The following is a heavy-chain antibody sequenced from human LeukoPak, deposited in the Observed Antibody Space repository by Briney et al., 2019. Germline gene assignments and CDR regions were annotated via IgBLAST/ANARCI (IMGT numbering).Heavy chain of an antibody. CDR1: GGSFSGYY. CDR2: INHSGST. V-gene: IGHV4-34*01. J-gene: IGHJ4*02. Sequence: PSETLSLTCAVYGGSFSGYYWSWIRQPPGKGLEWIGEINHSGSTNYNPSLKSRVTISVDTSKNQFSLKLSSVTAADTAVYYCARGGNTARRDYSDYWGQGTLVTVSS. CDR3: ARGGNTARRDYSDY. D-gene: IGHD5-18*01.